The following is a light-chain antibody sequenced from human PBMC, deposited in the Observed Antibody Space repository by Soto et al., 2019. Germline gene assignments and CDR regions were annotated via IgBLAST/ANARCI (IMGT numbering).Light chain of an antibody. V-gene: IGKV2-28*01. Sequence: DIVMTQSPLSLPVTPGEPASISCRSGQSLLHTNGYTYLDWYLQKPGQSPQLLIYLGSTRASWVPDRFSGSVSGTDFTLKISRVEAEDVGVYYCMQALQTPWTFGQGTKLEIK. CDR1: QSLLHTNGYTY. CDR2: LGS. CDR3: MQALQTPWT. J-gene: IGKJ2*02.